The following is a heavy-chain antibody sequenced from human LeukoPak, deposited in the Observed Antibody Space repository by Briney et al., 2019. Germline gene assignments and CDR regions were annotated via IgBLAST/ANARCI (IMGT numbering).Heavy chain of an antibody. CDR2: ISYDGSNK. D-gene: IGHD3-3*01. J-gene: IGHJ4*02. Sequence: GGSLRLSCAASGFTFSSYGMHRVRQAPGKGLEWVAVISYDGSNKYYADSVKGRFTISRDNSKNTLYLQMNSLRAEDTAVYYCAKGPGGLRFLEWSPFFDYWGQGTLVTVSS. V-gene: IGHV3-30*18. CDR3: AKGPGGLRFLEWSPFFDY. CDR1: GFTFSSYG.